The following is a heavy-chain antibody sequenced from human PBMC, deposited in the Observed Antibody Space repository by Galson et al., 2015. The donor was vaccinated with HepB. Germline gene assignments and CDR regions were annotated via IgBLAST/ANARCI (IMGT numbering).Heavy chain of an antibody. CDR3: ARGVRLGGVIVHTYYYMDV. CDR2: IYYSGST. Sequence: ETLSLTCTASGGSISSYYWSWIRPPPGKGLEWIGYIYYSGSTNYNPSLKSRVTISVDTSKNQFSLKLSSVTAADTAVYYCARGVRLGGVIVHTYYYMDVWGKGTTVTVSS. V-gene: IGHV4-59*01. J-gene: IGHJ6*03. D-gene: IGHD3-16*02. CDR1: GGSISSYY.